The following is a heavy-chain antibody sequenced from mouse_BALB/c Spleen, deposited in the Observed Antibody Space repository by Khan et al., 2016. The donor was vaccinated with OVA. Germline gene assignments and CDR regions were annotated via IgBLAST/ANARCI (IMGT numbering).Heavy chain of an antibody. CDR1: GFSLTSYG. Sequence: QVQLKQSGPGLVAPSQSLSITCTVSGFSLTSYGVHWVRQPPGQGLEWLGVIWAGGSTNYNSALMSRLSISKDNSKSQVVLKMNSRQTDDTAMYYCARPEDIWGQGTTLTVSS. D-gene: IGHD1-3*01. J-gene: IGHJ2*01. CDR3: ARPEDI. CDR2: IWAGGST. V-gene: IGHV2-9*02.